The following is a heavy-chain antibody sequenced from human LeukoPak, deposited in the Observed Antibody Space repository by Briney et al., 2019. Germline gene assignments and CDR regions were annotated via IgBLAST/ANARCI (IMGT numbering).Heavy chain of an antibody. D-gene: IGHD6-19*01. Sequence: GGSLRLSCAASGFTFSTYAMSWVRQAPGKGLEWVSTISGSGGSTYYAGSVKGRFTISRDNSKNTLYLQMNSLRAEDTAVFYCAKTGTGWHYFDYWGQGTLVTVSS. J-gene: IGHJ4*02. V-gene: IGHV3-23*01. CDR1: GFTFSTYA. CDR3: AKTGTGWHYFDY. CDR2: ISGSGGST.